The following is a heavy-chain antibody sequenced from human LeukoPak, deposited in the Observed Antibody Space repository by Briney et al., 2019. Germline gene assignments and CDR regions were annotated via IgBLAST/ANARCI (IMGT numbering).Heavy chain of an antibody. CDR3: LYSSSSGY. J-gene: IGHJ4*02. D-gene: IGHD6-6*01. CDR1: GFSFSDYG. Sequence: PGGSLRLSCAGSGFSFSDYGMSWVRQPPGKGLEWVSGLSYRGDSTYYADSVKGRFTISRDNSKNTLYLQMNSLRAEDTAVYYCLYSSSSGYWGQGTLVTVSS. CDR2: LSYRGDST. V-gene: IGHV3-23*01.